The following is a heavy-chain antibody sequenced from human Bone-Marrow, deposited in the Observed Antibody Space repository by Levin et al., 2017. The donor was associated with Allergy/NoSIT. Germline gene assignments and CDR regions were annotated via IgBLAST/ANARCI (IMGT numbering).Heavy chain of an antibody. CDR3: ARGFDY. J-gene: IGHJ4*02. CDR2: INVNNGHT. V-gene: IGHV1-18*01. CDR1: GYTFTDYG. Sequence: AGGSLRLSCKASGYTFTDYGISWVRQAPGQGLEWMGWINVNNGHTNYVQKFQGRVTMTTDTSTSTAYMELRSLRSDDTAIYYCARGFDYWGQGTLVTVSS.